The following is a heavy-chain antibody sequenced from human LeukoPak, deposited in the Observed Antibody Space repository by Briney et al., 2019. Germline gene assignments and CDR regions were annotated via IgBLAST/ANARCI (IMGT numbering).Heavy chain of an antibody. CDR3: AAGVVVAAPYYYGMDV. CDR1: GYTLTELS. V-gene: IGHV1-24*01. J-gene: IGHJ6*04. D-gene: IGHD2-15*01. CDR2: FYPEDGET. Sequence: ASVKVSCKVSGYTLTELSMHWVRQAPGKGLEWMGGFYPEDGETIYAQKFQGRVTMTEDTSTDTAYMELSSLRSEDTAVYCCAAGVVVAAPYYYGMDVWGKGTTVTVSS.